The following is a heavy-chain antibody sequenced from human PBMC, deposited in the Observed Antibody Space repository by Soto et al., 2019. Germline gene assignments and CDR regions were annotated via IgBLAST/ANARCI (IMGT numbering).Heavy chain of an antibody. CDR1: GFTFTSFA. V-gene: IGHV3-23*01. CDR3: AKGGAYCGGDCTRAY. Sequence: EVQLLESGGGLVQPGGSLRLSCAASGFTFTSFAMAWVRQAPGKGLEWVSGISATGGSTHYADSVKGRFTISRDNSRTTVYLQMNSLRAEDTAVYYCAKGGAYCGGDCTRAYWGQGTLVTVSS. D-gene: IGHD2-21*02. J-gene: IGHJ4*02. CDR2: ISATGGST.